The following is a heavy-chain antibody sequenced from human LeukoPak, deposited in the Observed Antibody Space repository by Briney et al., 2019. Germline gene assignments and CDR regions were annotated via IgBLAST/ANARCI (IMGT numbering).Heavy chain of an antibody. D-gene: IGHD1-26*01. CDR3: ATGELVGATNFDY. Sequence: SETLSLTCTVSGGSISSSSYYWGWLRQPPGKGLEWIGGIYYSGSTYYNPSLKSRVTISVDTSKNQFSLKLSSVTAADTAVYYCATGELVGATNFDYWGQRTLVTVSS. J-gene: IGHJ4*02. V-gene: IGHV4-39*07. CDR1: GGSISSSSYY. CDR2: IYYSGST.